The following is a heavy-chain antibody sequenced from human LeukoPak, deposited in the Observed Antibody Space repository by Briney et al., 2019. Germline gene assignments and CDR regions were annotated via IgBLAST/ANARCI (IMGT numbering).Heavy chain of an antibody. J-gene: IGHJ4*02. CDR1: GFTFSSYW. CDR2: INSDGSNT. Sequence: GGSLRLPCAASGFTFSSYWMHWVRQAPGKGLVWVSRINSDGSNTKYADSVKGRFTISRDNAKNTLCLQMNSLRGEDTAVYYCAREGMALVNFDYWGQGTLVTVSS. D-gene: IGHD4-23*01. CDR3: AREGMALVNFDY. V-gene: IGHV3-74*01.